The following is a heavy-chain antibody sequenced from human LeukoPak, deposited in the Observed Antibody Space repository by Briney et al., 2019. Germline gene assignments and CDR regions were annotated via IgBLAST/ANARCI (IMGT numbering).Heavy chain of an antibody. CDR1: GGSISSGDYY. CDR2: IYYSGST. J-gene: IGHJ4*02. Sequence: PSQTLSLTCTVSGGSISSGDYYWSWIRQPPGKGLEWIGYIYYSGSTYYNPSLKSRVTISVDTSKNQFSLKLSSVTAADTAVYYCARDGSGDLSRYYFDYWGQGTLVTVSS. D-gene: IGHD7-27*01. CDR3: ARDGSGDLSRYYFDY. V-gene: IGHV4-30-4*08.